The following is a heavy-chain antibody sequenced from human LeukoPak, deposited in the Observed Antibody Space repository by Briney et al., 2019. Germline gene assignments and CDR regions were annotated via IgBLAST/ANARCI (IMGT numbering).Heavy chain of an antibody. CDR1: GFTFSNAW. CDR3: TTPFGGVIVFRDL. CDR2: IKSKTDGGTT. V-gene: IGHV3-15*01. D-gene: IGHD3-16*02. J-gene: IGHJ4*02. Sequence: GGSLRLSCAASGFTFSNAWMSWVRQAPGKGLEWVGRIKSKTDGGTTDYAAPVKGRFTISRDDSKNTLYLQMNSLKTEDTAVYYCTTPFGGVIVFRDLWGQGTLVTVSS.